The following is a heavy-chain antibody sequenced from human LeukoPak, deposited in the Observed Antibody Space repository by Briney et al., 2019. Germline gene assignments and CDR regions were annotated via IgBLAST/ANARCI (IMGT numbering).Heavy chain of an antibody. CDR3: SVMHRYYDGSGYWVQ. CDR2: ISTNGGST. D-gene: IGHD3-22*01. J-gene: IGHJ4*02. V-gene: IGHV3-23*01. Sequence: GGSLRFSCAASGFTFSSYAMSWVRQAPGKGLEWVSGISTNGGSTSYADSVKGRLTISRDNPRNMLYMEMNSLRAEDTAVYCCSVMHRYYDGSGYWVQWGQGTLVTVSS. CDR1: GFTFSSYA.